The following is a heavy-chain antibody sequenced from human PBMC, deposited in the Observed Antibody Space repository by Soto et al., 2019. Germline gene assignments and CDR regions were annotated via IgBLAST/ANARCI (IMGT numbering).Heavy chain of an antibody. CDR1: GFMFSNHG. V-gene: IGHV3-30*19. CDR2: IWSDGSSQ. CDR3: TRGLLTDYFDY. J-gene: IGHJ4*02. Sequence: GGSLRLSCAASGFMFSNHGMHWVRQAPGKGLEWVAVIWSDGSSQFYAGSVKGRFTVSRDNSKNTLYLQVNNLRNDDTAVYYCTRGLLTDYFDYWGQGALVTVSS.